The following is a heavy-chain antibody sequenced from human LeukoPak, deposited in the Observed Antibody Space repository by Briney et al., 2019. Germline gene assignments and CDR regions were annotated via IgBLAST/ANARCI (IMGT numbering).Heavy chain of an antibody. CDR1: GFTFDDYA. CDR3: AKGPGWDYFDY. Sequence: GGSLRLSCAASGFTFDDYAMHWVRQAPGKGLEWVSGISWNSGSIGYADSVKGRFTISRDNAKNSLYLQMYSLRAEDTALYYCAKGPGWDYFDYWGQGTLVTVSS. J-gene: IGHJ4*02. CDR2: ISWNSGSI. D-gene: IGHD1-26*01. V-gene: IGHV3-9*01.